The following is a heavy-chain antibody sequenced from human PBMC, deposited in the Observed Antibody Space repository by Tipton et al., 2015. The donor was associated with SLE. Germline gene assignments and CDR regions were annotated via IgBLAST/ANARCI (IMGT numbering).Heavy chain of an antibody. CDR2: ISAYNGDT. CDR1: GYIFSNYG. Sequence: QSGAEVKKPGASVKVSCEASGYIFSNYGISWVRQAPGQGLEWMGWISAYNGDTDYAQKFQGRFTITRDTSASTANMELSSLRSEDTGVYYCVRAPYCSGGSCYDTGYGMDVWGQGTTVTVSS. J-gene: IGHJ6*02. V-gene: IGHV1-18*01. CDR3: VRAPYCSGGSCYDTGYGMDV. D-gene: IGHD2-15*01.